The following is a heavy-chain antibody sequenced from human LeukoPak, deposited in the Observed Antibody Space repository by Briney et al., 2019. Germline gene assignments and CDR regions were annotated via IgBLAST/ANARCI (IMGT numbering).Heavy chain of an antibody. CDR1: GFTVSSNY. V-gene: IGHV3-53*01. J-gene: IGHJ3*02. CDR3: ARGGSYLSAFDI. D-gene: IGHD1-26*01. Sequence: GGSLRLSCAASGFTVSSNYMSWVRQAPGKGLEWFSIIYSGGSTFYADSVKGRFTISRDNSKSTLYLQMSSLRAEDTAVYYCARGGSYLSAFDIWGQGTMVTVSS. CDR2: IYSGGST.